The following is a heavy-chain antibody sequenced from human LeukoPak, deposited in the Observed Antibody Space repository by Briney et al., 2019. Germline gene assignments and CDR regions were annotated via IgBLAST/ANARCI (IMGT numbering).Heavy chain of an antibody. CDR2: IYYSGST. D-gene: IGHD3-22*01. V-gene: IGHV4-39*01. Sequence: PSETLSLTCTVSGGSISSSSYYWGWIRQPPGKGLEWIGSIYYSGSTYYNPSLKSRVTISVDTSKNQFSLKLSSVTAADTAVYYCVRGYYDSRGDSNPFDIWGQGTMVTVSS. CDR3: VRGYYDSRGDSNPFDI. CDR1: GGSISSSSYY. J-gene: IGHJ3*02.